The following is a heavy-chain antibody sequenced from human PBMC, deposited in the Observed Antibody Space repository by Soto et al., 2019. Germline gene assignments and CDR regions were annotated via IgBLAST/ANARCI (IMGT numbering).Heavy chain of an antibody. CDR3: VGGSGWWQTD. CDR2: IEQDGSET. Sequence: GVSLRLCWAVVGVTIRNLCGRWISQAPGKGLEWVAIIEQDGSETYYVDSVKGRFTISRDNDKNSLYLPMNSLSVEVMALYYCVGGSGWWQTDSGEGTQVTGSS. V-gene: IGHV3-7*04. J-gene: IGHJ4*02. D-gene: IGHD6-19*01. CDR1: GVTIRNLC.